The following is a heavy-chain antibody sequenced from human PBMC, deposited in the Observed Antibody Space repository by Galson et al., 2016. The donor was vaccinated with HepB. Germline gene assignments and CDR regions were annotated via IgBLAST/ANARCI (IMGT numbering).Heavy chain of an antibody. Sequence: SVKVSCKASGYPFTSYYMHWVRQAPGQGLEWMGIIYTSGGRTDYTQKFQGRVTMSVDTSMNQFSLKLSSVTAAATAVYYCGRPTGRETYRHFDYWGQGTLVTVSS. CDR1: GYPFTSYY. J-gene: IGHJ4*02. CDR3: GRPTGRETYRHFDY. V-gene: IGHV1-46*01. CDR2: IYTSGGRT. D-gene: IGHD1-26*01.